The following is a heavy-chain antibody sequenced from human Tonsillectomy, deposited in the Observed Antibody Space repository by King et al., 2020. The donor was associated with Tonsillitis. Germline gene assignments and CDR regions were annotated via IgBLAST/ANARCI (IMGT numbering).Heavy chain of an antibody. CDR3: TTPGSVYSSSYDY. CDR1: GFTFSGSA. J-gene: IGHJ4*02. Sequence: VQLVESGGGLVQPGGSLKLSCAASGFTFSGSATHWVRQASGKGLEWVGRIRSKANSYATAYAASVKGRFTISRDDSKNTAYLQMNSLKTEDTAVYYCTTPGSVYSSSYDYWGQGTLVTVSS. V-gene: IGHV3-73*02. CDR2: IRSKANSYAT. D-gene: IGHD6-6*01.